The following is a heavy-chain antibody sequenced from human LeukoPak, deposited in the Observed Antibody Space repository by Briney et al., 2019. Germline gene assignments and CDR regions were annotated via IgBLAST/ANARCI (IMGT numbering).Heavy chain of an antibody. CDR3: ARDRDWSFDY. J-gene: IGHJ4*02. V-gene: IGHV3-48*01. CDR2: IRGTSSAM. D-gene: IGHD3-9*01. CDR1: GFTFSTYS. Sequence: GGSLKLSCEASGFTFSTYSMNWVRQAPGKGLEWVSCIRGTSSAMNYADYVRGRFAISRDNATNSVYLELSSLRSEDTAVYYCARDRDWSFDYWGQGTLVTVSS.